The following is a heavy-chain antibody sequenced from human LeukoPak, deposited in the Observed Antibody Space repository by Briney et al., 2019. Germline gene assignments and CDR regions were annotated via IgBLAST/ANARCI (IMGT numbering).Heavy chain of an antibody. CDR3: ASLDYGAAFDI. CDR2: ISSNGGST. D-gene: IGHD4-17*01. J-gene: IGHJ3*02. V-gene: IGHV3-64*01. CDR1: GFTFSSYA. Sequence: PGGSLRLSCAASGFTFSSYAMHWVRQAPGKGLEYVSAISSNGGSTYYANSVKGRFTISRDNSKNTLYLQMGSLRAEDMAVYYCASLDYGAAFDIWGQGTMVTVSS.